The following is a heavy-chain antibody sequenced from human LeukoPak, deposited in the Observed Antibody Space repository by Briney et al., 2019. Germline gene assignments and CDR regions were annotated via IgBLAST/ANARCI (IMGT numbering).Heavy chain of an antibody. D-gene: IGHD1-26*01. Sequence: SETLSLTCTVSGGPISSYYWTWIRQPPGKGLEWIGHISYSGSTNYNPSLKSRVTISVDKSKNQFSLNLSSVTAADTAVYYCVRCGSYCLDYWGQGTLVTVSS. V-gene: IGHV4-59*12. J-gene: IGHJ4*02. CDR2: ISYSGST. CDR1: GGPISSYY. CDR3: VRCGSYCLDY.